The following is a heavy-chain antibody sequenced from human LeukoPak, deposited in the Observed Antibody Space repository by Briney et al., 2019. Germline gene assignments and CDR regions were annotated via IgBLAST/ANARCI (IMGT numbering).Heavy chain of an antibody. J-gene: IGHJ6*03. CDR3: ARDLHSGYDWAPYMDV. V-gene: IGHV3-21*01. Sequence: PGGSLRLSCAASGFTFSSYSMNWVRQAPGKGLEWVSSISSSSSYIYYADSVKGRFTISRDNAKNSLYLQMNSLRAEDTAVYYCARDLHSGYDWAPYMDVWGKGTTVTISS. D-gene: IGHD5-12*01. CDR2: ISSSSSYI. CDR1: GFTFSSYS.